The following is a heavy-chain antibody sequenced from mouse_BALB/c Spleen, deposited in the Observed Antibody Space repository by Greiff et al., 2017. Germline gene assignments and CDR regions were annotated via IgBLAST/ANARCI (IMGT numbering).Heavy chain of an antibody. CDR3: ARRGFITTAYYAMDY. J-gene: IGHJ4*01. V-gene: IGHV2-6-4*01. CDR2: IWGGGST. CDR1: GFSLSRYS. D-gene: IGHD1-2*01. Sequence: VQRVESGPGLVAPSQSLSITCTVSGFSLSRYSVHWVRQPPGKGLEWLGMIWGGGSTDYNSALKSRLSISKDNSKSQVFLKMNSLQTDDTAMYYCARRGFITTAYYAMDYWGQGTSVTVSS.